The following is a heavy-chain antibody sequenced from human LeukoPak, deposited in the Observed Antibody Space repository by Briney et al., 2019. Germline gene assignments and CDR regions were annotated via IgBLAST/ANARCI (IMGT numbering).Heavy chain of an antibody. CDR3: ARDLTTLYYMDV. Sequence: GGSLRLSCAASGFTFSSYSMNWVRQAPGKGLEWVSSISSSSSYIYYADSVKGRFTISRDNAKNSLYLQMNSLRAEDTAVYYCARDLTTLYYMDVWGKGTTVTVSS. CDR1: GFTFSSYS. CDR2: ISSSSSYI. V-gene: IGHV3-21*01. D-gene: IGHD3-3*01. J-gene: IGHJ6*03.